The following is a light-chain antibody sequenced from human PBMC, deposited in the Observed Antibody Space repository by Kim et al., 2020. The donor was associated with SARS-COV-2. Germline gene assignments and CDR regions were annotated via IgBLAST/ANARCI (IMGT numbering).Light chain of an antibody. CDR1: QSLLHNNGYNY. CDR2: LGS. J-gene: IGKJ4*02. CDR3: MQALQSPVT. Sequence: DIVMTQSPLSLPVTPGEPASISCRSSQSLLHNNGYNYLNWYLQKPGQSPQLLIYLGSNRASGVPDRFSGSGSGTEYTLKISRVEADDVGVYYCMQALQSPVTFGGGTKLEI. V-gene: IGKV2-28*01.